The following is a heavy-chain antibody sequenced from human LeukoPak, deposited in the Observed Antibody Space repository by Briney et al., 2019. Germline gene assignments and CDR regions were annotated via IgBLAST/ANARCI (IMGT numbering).Heavy chain of an antibody. Sequence: GGSLRLSCAASRFTFSNYAMSWVRQAPGKGLEWVSAISGSGGSTYYADSVKGRFTISRDNSRSTVDLHLSSLGPDDTAVYYCAREGHTSGYCGSFDNWGQGTAVAVSS. J-gene: IGHJ4*03. CDR3: AREGHTSGYCGSFDN. CDR2: ISGSGGST. V-gene: IGHV3-23*01. D-gene: IGHD3-22*01. CDR1: RFTFSNYA.